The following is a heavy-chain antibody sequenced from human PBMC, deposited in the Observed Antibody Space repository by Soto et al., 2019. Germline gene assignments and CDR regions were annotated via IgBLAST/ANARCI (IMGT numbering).Heavy chain of an antibody. Sequence: TLSLTCAVSGGSISSGGYSWSWIRQPPGKGLEWIGYIYHSGSTYYNPSLKSRVTISVDRSKNQFSLKLGSVTAADTAVYYCASTYCSGGSCYRYFDYWGQGTLVTVSS. CDR1: GGSISSGGYS. J-gene: IGHJ4*02. CDR3: ASTYCSGGSCYRYFDY. D-gene: IGHD2-15*01. CDR2: IYHSGST. V-gene: IGHV4-30-2*01.